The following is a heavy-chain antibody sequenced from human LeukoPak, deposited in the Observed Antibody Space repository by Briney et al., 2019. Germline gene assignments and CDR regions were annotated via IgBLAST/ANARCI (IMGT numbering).Heavy chain of an antibody. J-gene: IGHJ6*02. CDR2: IYYSGST. CDR3: ARASCSSSWYCNHYYGMDV. Sequence: SETLSLTCTVSGGSISRYYWSWIRQPPGKGLEWIGYIYYSGSTNYNPSLKSRVTISVDTSKNQFSLKLSSVTAADTAVYYCARASCSSSWYCNHYYGMDVWGQGTTVTVSS. D-gene: IGHD6-13*01. CDR1: GGSISRYY. V-gene: IGHV4-59*01.